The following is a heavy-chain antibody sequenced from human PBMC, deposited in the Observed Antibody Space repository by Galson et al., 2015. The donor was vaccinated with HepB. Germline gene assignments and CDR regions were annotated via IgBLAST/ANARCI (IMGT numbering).Heavy chain of an antibody. D-gene: IGHD2-2*01. CDR1: GFTFSSYG. Sequence: SLRLSCAASGFTFSSYGMHWVRQAPGKGLEWVAVISYDGSNKYYADSVKGRFTISRDNSKNTLYLQMNSLRAEDTAVYYCAESRSVVPAAAPENWGQGTLVTVSS. CDR2: ISYDGSNK. CDR3: AESRSVVPAAAPEN. J-gene: IGHJ4*02. V-gene: IGHV3-30*18.